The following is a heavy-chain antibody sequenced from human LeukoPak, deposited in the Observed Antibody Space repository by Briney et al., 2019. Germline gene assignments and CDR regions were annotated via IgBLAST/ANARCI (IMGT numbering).Heavy chain of an antibody. D-gene: IGHD3-22*01. CDR3: ASPLYYDSSGYYEYYYYYYGMDA. Sequence: ASVKVSCKASGGTFSSYAISWVRQAPGQGLEWMGGIIPIFGTANYAQKFQGRVTITADESTSTAYMELSSLRSEDTAVYYCASPLYYDSSGYYEYYYYYYGMDAWGQGTTVTVSS. V-gene: IGHV1-69*13. CDR1: GGTFSSYA. CDR2: IIPIFGTA. J-gene: IGHJ6*02.